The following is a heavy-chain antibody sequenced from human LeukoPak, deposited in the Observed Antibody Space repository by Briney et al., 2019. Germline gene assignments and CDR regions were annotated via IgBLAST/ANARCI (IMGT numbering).Heavy chain of an antibody. CDR2: IIPIFGAA. V-gene: IGHV1-69*06. Sequence: SVKVSCKASGGTFSSYAISWVRQAPGQGLEWMGGIIPIFGAANYAQKFQGRVTITADKSTSTAYMELSSLRSEDTAVYYCARNYDSSGYYYGDYYGMDVWGQGTTVTVSS. CDR1: GGTFSSYA. CDR3: ARNYDSSGYYYGDYYGMDV. J-gene: IGHJ6*02. D-gene: IGHD3-22*01.